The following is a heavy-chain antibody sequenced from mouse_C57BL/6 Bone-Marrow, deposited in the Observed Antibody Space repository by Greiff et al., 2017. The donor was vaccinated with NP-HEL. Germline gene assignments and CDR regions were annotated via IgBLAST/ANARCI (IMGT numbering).Heavy chain of an antibody. CDR3: ARGGTTVVAP. Sequence: DVMLVESGGGLVKPGGSLKLSCAASGFTFSDYGMHWVRQAPEKGLEWVAYISSGSSTINYADTVKGRFTISRDTAKNTLFLQRTSMRSEDAAMYYCARGGTTVVAPWGQGTTLTVSS. CDR2: ISSGSSTI. CDR1: GFTFSDYG. D-gene: IGHD1-1*01. V-gene: IGHV5-17*01. J-gene: IGHJ2*01.